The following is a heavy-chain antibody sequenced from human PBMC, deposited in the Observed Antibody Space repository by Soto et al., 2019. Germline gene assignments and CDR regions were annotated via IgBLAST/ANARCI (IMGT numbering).Heavy chain of an antibody. D-gene: IGHD7-27*01. V-gene: IGHV3-23*01. CDR2: ISGRGENT. J-gene: IGHJ3*01. Sequence: EEQLLESGGGLVQRGGSLRLSCAASGFTFSVFAMSWVRQAPGKGPELVSTISGRGENTYYADSVKGRFTISRDNSKNTLNLQMNSLRGEDTAVYYCAKDRGTGDYGVNAVELWGQGTMVTVSS. CDR3: AKDRGTGDYGVNAVEL. CDR1: GFTFSVFA.